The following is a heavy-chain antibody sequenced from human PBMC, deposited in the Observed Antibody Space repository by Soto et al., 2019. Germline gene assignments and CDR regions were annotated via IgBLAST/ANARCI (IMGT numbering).Heavy chain of an antibody. D-gene: IGHD5-18*01. V-gene: IGHV3-48*02. Sequence: GGSLRLSCEASGFNFSKSGMYWVRQAPGKGLEWISYASSTSHPKYYADAVKGRFTISRDNAKNSLYLQMDSLRDDDTALYYCARDRTAMDVFDSWGQGTQVTVSS. CDR2: ASSTSHPK. CDR1: GFNFSKSG. CDR3: ARDRTAMDVFDS. J-gene: IGHJ4*01.